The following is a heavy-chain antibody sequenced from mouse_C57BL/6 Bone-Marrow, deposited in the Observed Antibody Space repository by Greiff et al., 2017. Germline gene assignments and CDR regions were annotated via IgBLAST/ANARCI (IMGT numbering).Heavy chain of an antibody. V-gene: IGHV14-4*01. D-gene: IGHD1-1*01. CDR2: IDPENGDT. Sequence: VQLKQSGAELVRPGASVKLSCTASGFNINDDYMHWVKQRPEQGLAWIGWIDPENGDTEYAPKFQGKATITADTSSNTAYLQLSSLTSEDTAVYYCTPYYGLDYWGQGTTLTVAS. CDR1: GFNINDDY. CDR3: TPYYGLDY. J-gene: IGHJ2*01.